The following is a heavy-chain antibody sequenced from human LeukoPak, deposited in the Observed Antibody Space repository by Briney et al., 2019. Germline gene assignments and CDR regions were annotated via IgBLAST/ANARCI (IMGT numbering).Heavy chain of an antibody. D-gene: IGHD2-15*01. CDR1: GFIFGTYW. Sequence: GGSLRLSCAASGFIFGTYWMSWVRQAPGKGLEWVANINGDGSEKYFAGSVKGRFTISRDNARNSLFLQMNSLRAEDTAVYYCARSRYCSSGNCYKDYWGQGSLVTVSS. J-gene: IGHJ4*02. CDR2: INGDGSEK. CDR3: ARSRYCSSGNCYKDY. V-gene: IGHV3-7*01.